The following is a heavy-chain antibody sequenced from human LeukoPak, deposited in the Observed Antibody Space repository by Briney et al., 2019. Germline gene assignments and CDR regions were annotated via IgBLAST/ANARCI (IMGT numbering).Heavy chain of an antibody. CDR3: ASSGYCSSTSCYLLSY. V-gene: IGHV4-59*01. D-gene: IGHD2-2*01. J-gene: IGHJ4*02. CDR2: IYYSGST. CDR1: GGSISSYY. Sequence: SETLSLTCTVSGGSISSYYWSWIRQPPGKGLGWIGYIYYSGSTNYNPSLKSRVTISVDTSKNQFSLKLSSVTAADTAVYYCASSGYCSSTSCYLLSYWGQGTLVTVSS.